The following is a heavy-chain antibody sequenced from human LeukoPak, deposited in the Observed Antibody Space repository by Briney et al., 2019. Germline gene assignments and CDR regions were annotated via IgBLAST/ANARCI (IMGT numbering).Heavy chain of an antibody. V-gene: IGHV4-34*01. D-gene: IGHD5-18*01. J-gene: IGHJ5*02. Sequence: SETLSLTCAVYGGSFSGYYWSWIRQPPGKGLEWIGEINHSRSTNYNASLRSRVTISVDTSKNQFSLRLSSVTAADTAVYYCAPRGDIEHSYGYGKWLDPWGQGTRVTVSS. CDR1: GGSFSGYY. CDR3: APRGDIEHSYGYGKWLDP. CDR2: INHSRST.